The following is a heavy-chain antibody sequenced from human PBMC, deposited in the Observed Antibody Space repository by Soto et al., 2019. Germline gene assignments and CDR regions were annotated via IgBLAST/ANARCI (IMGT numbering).Heavy chain of an antibody. CDR1: GFTFSSYN. CDR2: ISSSSSTI. Sequence: GGSLRLSCAASGFTFSSYNVNWVRQVPGKGLEWVSYISSSSSTIYYADSVKGRFTISRDNAKNSLYLQMNSLRAEDTAVYYCARSEQWLVSAFAIWGQGTMVT. J-gene: IGHJ3*02. V-gene: IGHV3-48*01. CDR3: ARSEQWLVSAFAI. D-gene: IGHD6-19*01.